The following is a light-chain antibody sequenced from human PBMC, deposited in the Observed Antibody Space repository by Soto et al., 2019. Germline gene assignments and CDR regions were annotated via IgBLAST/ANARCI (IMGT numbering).Light chain of an antibody. Sequence: QSALTQPASVSGSPGQSITISCTGTSSDVGGYDYVSWYQQHPGKVPKLMMYDVSSRPSGVSNRFSGSKSGNTASLTIFGLQAEDEADYYCSSYASSSTLVFGGGTKLTVL. V-gene: IGLV2-14*01. CDR3: SSYASSSTLV. CDR1: SSDVGGYDY. CDR2: DVS. J-gene: IGLJ2*01.